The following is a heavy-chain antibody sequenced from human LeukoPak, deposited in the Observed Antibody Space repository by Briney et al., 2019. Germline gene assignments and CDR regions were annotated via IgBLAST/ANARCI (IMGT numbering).Heavy chain of an antibody. CDR3: AKVGRADDSSGYYSDDNWFDP. CDR2: IYENGGTT. CDR1: GFTFRSHA. Sequence: GGSLRLSCVGSGFTFRSHAMSWVRQAPEKGLEFVSGIYENGGTTYYADSVKGRFSISRDNSKNTLYLQMDSLRGEDTAVYYCAKVGRADDSSGYYSDDNWFDPWGQGTLVTVSS. V-gene: IGHV3-23*01. J-gene: IGHJ5*02. D-gene: IGHD3-22*01.